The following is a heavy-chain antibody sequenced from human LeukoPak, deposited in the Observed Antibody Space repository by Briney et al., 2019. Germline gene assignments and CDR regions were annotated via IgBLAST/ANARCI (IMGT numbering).Heavy chain of an antibody. V-gene: IGHV4-34*01. Sequence: SETLSLTCAVYGGSFSGYYWSWIRQPPGKGLEWIGEINHSGNTNYNPSLKSRVTISIDTSKNQFSLKLSSVTAADTAVYYCARRDHGDYGEEYWGQGTLVTVSS. J-gene: IGHJ4*02. CDR3: ARRDHGDYGEEY. D-gene: IGHD4-17*01. CDR2: INHSGNT. CDR1: GGSFSGYY.